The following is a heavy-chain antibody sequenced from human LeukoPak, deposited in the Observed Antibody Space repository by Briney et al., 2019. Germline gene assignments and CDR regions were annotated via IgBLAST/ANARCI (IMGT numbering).Heavy chain of an antibody. CDR2: IYPGDSDT. J-gene: IGHJ2*01. Sequence: HGESLKIPCMASGYRFTSYWIGWVRQMTGKGLEWMGIIYPGDSDTRYSPSFQGQVTISADKSISTAYLQWSSLKASDTALYYCAKSYCSSTSCYNWYFDLWGRGTLVTVSS. CDR3: AKSYCSSTSCYNWYFDL. D-gene: IGHD2-2*02. CDR1: GYRFTSYW. V-gene: IGHV5-51*01.